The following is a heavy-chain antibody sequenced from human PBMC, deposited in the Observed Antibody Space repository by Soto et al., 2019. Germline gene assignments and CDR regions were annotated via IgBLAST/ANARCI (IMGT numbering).Heavy chain of an antibody. D-gene: IGHD2-15*01. CDR2: IYSGGST. J-gene: IGHJ4*02. CDR3: ARGGYCSGGSCYYFDY. CDR1: GFTVSSNY. V-gene: IGHV3-53*01. Sequence: PGGSLRLSCAASGFTVSSNYMNWVRQAPGKGLEWVPVIYSGGSTYYADSVKGRFTISRDNSKNRLYLQMNSLRVEDTAIYYCARGGYCSGGSCYYFDYWGQGALVNVS.